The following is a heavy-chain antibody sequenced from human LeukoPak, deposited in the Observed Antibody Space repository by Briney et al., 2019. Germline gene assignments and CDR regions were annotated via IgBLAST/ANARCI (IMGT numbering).Heavy chain of an antibody. CDR3: ARGRQNDY. Sequence: SETLSLTCTVSGGSITNFYGGWIRQSPGKGLELIGYIYYSGTTNYSPSLKSRVSVSVDTSKKQFSLKLSSVTAADTAVYYCARGRQNDYWGQGTLVTVSS. V-gene: IGHV4-59*12. CDR1: GGSITNFY. CDR2: IYYSGTT. J-gene: IGHJ4*02.